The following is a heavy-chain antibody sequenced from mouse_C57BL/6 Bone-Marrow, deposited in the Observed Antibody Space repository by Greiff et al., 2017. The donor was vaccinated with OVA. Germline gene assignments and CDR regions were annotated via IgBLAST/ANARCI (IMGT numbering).Heavy chain of an antibody. D-gene: IGHD1-1*01. V-gene: IGHV2-2*01. CDR3: ARRDYYGSSLDY. Sequence: QVQLQQSGPGLVQPSQSLSITCTVSGFSLTSYGVHWVRQSPGKGLEWLGVIWSGGSTDYNAAFISSLSIIKDNSKSQVFFKMNSLQADDTAIYYCARRDYYGSSLDYWGQGTTLTVSS. CDR1: GFSLTSYG. CDR2: IWSGGST. J-gene: IGHJ2*01.